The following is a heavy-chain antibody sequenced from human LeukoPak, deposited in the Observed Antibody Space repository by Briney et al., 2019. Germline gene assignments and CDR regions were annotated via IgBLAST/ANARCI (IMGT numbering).Heavy chain of an antibody. CDR1: GYTFTSYG. D-gene: IGHD6-19*01. CDR3: ARYNVGYSSGWYDY. CDR2: ISAYNGNT. Sequence: ASVKVSCKASGYTFTSYGISWVRQAPGQGLEWMGWISAYNGNTSYAQKLQGRVTMTTDTSTSTAYMELRSLRSDDTAVYYCARYNVGYSSGWYDYWGQGTLVTVSS. J-gene: IGHJ4*02. V-gene: IGHV1-18*01.